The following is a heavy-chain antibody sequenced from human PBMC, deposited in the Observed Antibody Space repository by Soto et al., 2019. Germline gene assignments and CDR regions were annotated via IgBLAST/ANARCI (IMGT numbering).Heavy chain of an antibody. D-gene: IGHD1-1*01. J-gene: IGHJ6*02. Sequence: GGSLRLSCTCSGFTFSDYAISWSRQAPGKGLEWVGVIRSKVYGKTTDYAASVKGRFTISRDDSRSIAYLQLSSLQSEDTGVYYCTRYTYNRRYSYFGMDVWGHGTTVTGSS. CDR1: GFTFSDYA. CDR2: IRSKVYGKTT. V-gene: IGHV3-49*03. CDR3: TRYTYNRRYSYFGMDV.